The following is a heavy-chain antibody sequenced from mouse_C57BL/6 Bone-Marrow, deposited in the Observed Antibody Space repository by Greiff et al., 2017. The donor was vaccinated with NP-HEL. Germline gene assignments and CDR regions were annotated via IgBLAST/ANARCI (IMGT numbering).Heavy chain of an antibody. CDR2: INPSSGYT. D-gene: IGHD2-4*01. Sequence: VQLVESGAELVKPGASVKLSCKASGYTFTSYWMHWVKQRHGQGLEWIGYINPSSGYTKYNQKFKDKATLTVDKSSSTAYMQLSSLTYEDSAVYYCARRNDYGPYFDYWGQGPTLTVSS. CDR1: GYTFTSYW. V-gene: IGHV1-7*01. CDR3: ARRNDYGPYFDY. J-gene: IGHJ2*01.